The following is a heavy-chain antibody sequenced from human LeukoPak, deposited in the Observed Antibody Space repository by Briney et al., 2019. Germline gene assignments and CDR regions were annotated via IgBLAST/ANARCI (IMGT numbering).Heavy chain of an antibody. J-gene: IGHJ4*02. CDR3: AIQPPATYCSGGSCYRLIDY. CDR2: IYYSGST. V-gene: IGHV4-39*01. CDR1: GGSISSSSYY. D-gene: IGHD2-15*01. Sequence: SETLSLTCTVSGGSISSSSYYWGWIRQPPGKGLEWIGSIYYSGSTYYNPSLKSRVTISVDTSKNQFSLKLSSVTAADTAVYYCAIQPPATYCSGGSCYRLIDYWGQGTLVTVSS.